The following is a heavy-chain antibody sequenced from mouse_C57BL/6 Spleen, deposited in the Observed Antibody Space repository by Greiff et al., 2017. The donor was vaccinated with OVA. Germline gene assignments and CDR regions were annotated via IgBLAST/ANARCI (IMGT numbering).Heavy chain of an antibody. CDR2: INPSSGYT. CDR1: GYTFTSYT. V-gene: IGHV1-4*01. Sequence: QVQLQQSGAELARPGASVKMSCKASGYTFTSYTMHWVKQRPGQGLEWIGYINPSSGYTKYNQKFKDKATLTADKSSSTAYMQLSSLTSEDSAVYYCATGPTVVVPCAMDYWGQGTSVTVSS. J-gene: IGHJ4*01. CDR3: ATGPTVVVPCAMDY. D-gene: IGHD1-1*01.